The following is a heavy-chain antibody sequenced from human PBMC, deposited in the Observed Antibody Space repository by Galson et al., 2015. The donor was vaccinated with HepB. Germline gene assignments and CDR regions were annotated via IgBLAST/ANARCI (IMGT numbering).Heavy chain of an antibody. CDR3: ARRPGYSSGWHWFDP. CDR1: GYRFSTYW. J-gene: IGHJ5*02. D-gene: IGHD6-19*01. V-gene: IGHV5-51*01. Sequence: QSGAEVKKPGESLKISCEGSGYRFSTYWIDWVRQMPGKGLEWMGTIYPGDSDTRYSPSFQGQVTISADKSINIAYLQWSSLKASDTAMYFCARRPGYSSGWHWFDPWGQGTLVTVSS. CDR2: IYPGDSDT.